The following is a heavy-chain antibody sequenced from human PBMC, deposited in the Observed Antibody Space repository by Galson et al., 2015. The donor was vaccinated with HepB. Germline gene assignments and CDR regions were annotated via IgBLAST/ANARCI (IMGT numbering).Heavy chain of an antibody. CDR3: ANYYDSSGYFPGALDI. CDR1: GGSVSRGSHY. CDR2: IYYTGST. D-gene: IGHD3-22*01. J-gene: IGHJ3*02. Sequence: ETLSLTCTVSGGSVSRGSHYWSWIRQPPGKGLEWNGYIYYTGSTNYNPSLKGRVTISADTSKNQFSLKLSSVTAADTAVYYCANYYDSSGYFPGALDIWGQGTMVTVSS. V-gene: IGHV4-61*01.